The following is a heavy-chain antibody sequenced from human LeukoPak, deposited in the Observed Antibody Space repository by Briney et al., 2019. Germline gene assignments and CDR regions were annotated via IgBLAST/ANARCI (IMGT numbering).Heavy chain of an antibody. D-gene: IGHD6-13*01. CDR2: IYPGESDI. J-gene: IGHJ4*02. V-gene: IGHV5-51*01. Sequence: GESLKISCKGSGYSFPNYWIGWVRQMPGKGLEWMGLIYPGESDIRYSPSFQGQVTISADKSISTAYLQWSSLKASDTAMYYCARVIAAAGAYYFDYWGQGTLVTVSS. CDR3: ARVIAAAGAYYFDY. CDR1: GYSFPNYW.